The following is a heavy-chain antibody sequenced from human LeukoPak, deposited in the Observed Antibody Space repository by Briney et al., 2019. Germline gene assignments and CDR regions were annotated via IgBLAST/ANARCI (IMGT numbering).Heavy chain of an antibody. J-gene: IGHJ3*02. Sequence: SETLSLTCTVSGGSLSSGGYYWSWIRQPPGKGLEWIGYIYHSGSTYYNPSLKSRVTISVDRSKNQFSLKLSSVTAADTAVYYCASPIYGGNFRVVGAFDIWGQGTMVTVSS. V-gene: IGHV4-30-2*01. CDR1: GGSLSSGGYY. CDR2: IYHSGST. CDR3: ASPIYGGNFRVVGAFDI. D-gene: IGHD4-23*01.